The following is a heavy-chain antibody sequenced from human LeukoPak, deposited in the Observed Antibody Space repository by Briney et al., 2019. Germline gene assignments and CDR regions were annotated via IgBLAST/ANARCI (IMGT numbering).Heavy chain of an antibody. CDR1: GGSISNYY. CDR2: IYYTGAT. Sequence: SETLSLTCTVSGGSISNYYWTWIRQPPGKGLEWIGYIYYTGATSYNPSLKSRVTISVDTSKNQFSLRLTSVTAADTAVYYCAKYGGSGWVIDYWGQGTLVTVSS. J-gene: IGHJ4*02. CDR3: AKYGGSGWVIDY. D-gene: IGHD6-19*01. V-gene: IGHV4-59*08.